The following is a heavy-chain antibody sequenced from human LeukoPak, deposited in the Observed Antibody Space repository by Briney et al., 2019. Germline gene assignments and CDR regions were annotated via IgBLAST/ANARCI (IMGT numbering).Heavy chain of an antibody. V-gene: IGHV1-46*01. CDR1: GYTFTSYY. Sequence: GASVKVSCKASGYTFTSYYMHWVRQAPGQGLEWMGIINPSGGSTSYAQKFRGRVTMTRDTSTSTVYMELSSLRSEDTAVYYCARGGDYYDSSGDYTDYFDYWGQGTLVTVSS. J-gene: IGHJ4*02. D-gene: IGHD3-22*01. CDR3: ARGGDYYDSSGDYTDYFDY. CDR2: INPSGGST.